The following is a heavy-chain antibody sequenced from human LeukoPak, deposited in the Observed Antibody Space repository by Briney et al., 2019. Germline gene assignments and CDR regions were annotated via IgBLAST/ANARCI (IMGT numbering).Heavy chain of an antibody. Sequence: GESLRISCKGSGYSFTTYWISWVRQMPGKGLEWMERIYPRDSYTNYSPSWQGHVTISADKAFSTADLQWTDLRASDTAMYYCARHAKAYGSSCDYWGEGTLVSVSS. CDR1: GYSFTTYW. CDR2: IYPRDSYT. CDR3: ARHAKAYGSSCDY. D-gene: IGHD6-13*01. J-gene: IGHJ4*02. V-gene: IGHV5-10-1*01.